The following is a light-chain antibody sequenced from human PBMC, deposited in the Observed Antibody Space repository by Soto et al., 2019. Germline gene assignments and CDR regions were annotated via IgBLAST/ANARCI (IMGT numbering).Light chain of an antibody. J-gene: IGKJ1*01. CDR1: QTVRSNY. V-gene: IGKV3-20*01. Sequence: EIVLTQSPATLSVSPGERATLSCRASQTVRSNYLAWYRQSPGQPPRLLIFEASSRAPGIPDRFSGSGSGTEFSVNIRRLEPEDFAVYYCQQYGSSTTVGQRTKVDIK. CDR2: EAS. CDR3: QQYGSSTT.